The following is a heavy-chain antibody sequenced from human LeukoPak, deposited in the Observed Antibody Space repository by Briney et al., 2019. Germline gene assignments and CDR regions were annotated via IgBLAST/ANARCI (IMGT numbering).Heavy chain of an antibody. CDR3: ARDSPANWAQFDH. CDR1: GFTVSSNY. Sequence: GGSLRLSCAASGFTVSSNYMSWVRQAPGKGLEWVSIIYRDGTTYYADSVKGRFTISRDNSKNTLYLEMNSLRAEDTAVYYCARDSPANWAQFDHWGQGTLVTVSS. D-gene: IGHD7-27*01. J-gene: IGHJ4*02. CDR2: IYRDGTT. V-gene: IGHV3-53*01.